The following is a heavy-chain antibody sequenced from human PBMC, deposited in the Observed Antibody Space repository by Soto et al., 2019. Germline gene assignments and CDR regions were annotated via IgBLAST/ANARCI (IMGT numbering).Heavy chain of an antibody. CDR3: AVIGGDCSSTSCRGYYFDY. D-gene: IGHD2-2*01. CDR1: GYTFTGYY. CDR2: INPNSGGT. J-gene: IGHJ4*02. Sequence: ASVKVSCKASGYTFTGYYMHWVRQAPGQGLEWMGWINPNSGGTNYAQKFQGWVTMTRDTSISTAYMELSRLRSDDTAVYYCAVIGGDCSSTSCRGYYFDYWGQGTLVTVSS. V-gene: IGHV1-2*04.